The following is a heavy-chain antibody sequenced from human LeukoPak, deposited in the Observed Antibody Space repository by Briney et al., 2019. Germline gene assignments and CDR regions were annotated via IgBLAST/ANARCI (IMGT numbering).Heavy chain of an antibody. V-gene: IGHV7-4-1*02. D-gene: IGHD3-22*01. CDR1: GYTFTGYY. CDR3: ASQYYYDSSGSMYYFDY. Sequence: ASVKVSCKASGYTFTGYYMHWVRQAPGQGLEWMGWINTNTGNPTYAQGFTGRFVFSLDTSVSTAYLQISSLKAEDTAVYYCASQYYYDSSGSMYYFDYWGQGTLVTVSS. CDR2: INTNTGNP. J-gene: IGHJ4*02.